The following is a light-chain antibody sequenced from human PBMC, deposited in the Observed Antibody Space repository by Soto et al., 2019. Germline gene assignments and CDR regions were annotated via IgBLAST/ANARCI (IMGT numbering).Light chain of an antibody. CDR1: RSVSSY. CDR2: DVS. Sequence: TVLTQSPATLSLSPGASATLSCRASRSVSSYLAWYQQKPGQAPRLLIYDVSHRATGVPARFSGTGSETDFTLTISGLQSEDSAVYYCQQYNKLPIPFGQGTRMEI. CDR3: QQYNKLPIP. J-gene: IGKJ5*01. V-gene: IGKV3-11*01.